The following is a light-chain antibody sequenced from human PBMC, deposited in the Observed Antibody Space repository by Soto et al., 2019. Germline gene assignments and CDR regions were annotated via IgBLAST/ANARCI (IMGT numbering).Light chain of an antibody. CDR1: QSISSN. Sequence: EVVMRQSPATLSVSPGERATLSCRASQSISSNLAWYQQMPGQAPRLLIYGASIRATGIPGRFSVSGSGTEFTLTISNLQSEDFAVYYCQQDNNWPLAFGQGTKLEIK. V-gene: IGKV3-15*01. J-gene: IGKJ2*01. CDR3: QQDNNWPLA. CDR2: GAS.